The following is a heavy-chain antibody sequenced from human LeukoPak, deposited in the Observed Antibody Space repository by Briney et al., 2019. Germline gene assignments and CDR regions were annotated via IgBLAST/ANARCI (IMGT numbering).Heavy chain of an antibody. CDR1: GGSFSGYY. CDR3: ARGQWLAHYYYYYGTDV. J-gene: IGHJ6*02. V-gene: IGHV4-34*01. D-gene: IGHD6-19*01. CDR2: INHSGST. Sequence: PSETLSLTCAVYGGSFSGYYWSWIRQPPGKGLEWIGEINHSGSTNYNPSLKSRVTISVDTSKNQFSLKLSSVTAADTAVYYCARGQWLAHYYYYYGTDVWGQGTTVTVSS.